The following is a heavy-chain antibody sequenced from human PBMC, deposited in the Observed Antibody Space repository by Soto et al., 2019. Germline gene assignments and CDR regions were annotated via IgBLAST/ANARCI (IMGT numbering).Heavy chain of an antibody. CDR3: AHVLVVVANYGMDV. CDR2: IYWDDDK. Sequence: QITLKESGPTLVKPTQTLTLTCTFSGFSLSTSGVGVGWIRQPPGKALEWLALIYWDDDKRYSPSLTSRLTITKDPSKNQVVFTMNNRDPVDTATYYCAHVLVVVANYGMDVWGQGTTVTVSS. V-gene: IGHV2-5*02. J-gene: IGHJ6*02. D-gene: IGHD2-15*01. CDR1: GFSLSTSGVG.